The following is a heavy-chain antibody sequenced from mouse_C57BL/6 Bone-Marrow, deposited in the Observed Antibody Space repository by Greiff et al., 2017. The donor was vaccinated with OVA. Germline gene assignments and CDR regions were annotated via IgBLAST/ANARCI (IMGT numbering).Heavy chain of an antibody. CDR1: GFNIKDYY. CDR3: IPDSPFAY. D-gene: IGHD3-2*01. Sequence: EVQLQQSGAELVRPGASVKLSCTASGFNIKDYYMHWVKQRPEQGLEWIGWIDPENGDTEYASKFQGKATITADTSSNTAYLQLSSLTSEDTAVYYCIPDSPFAYWGQGTLVTVSA. CDR2: IDPENGDT. J-gene: IGHJ3*01. V-gene: IGHV14-4*01.